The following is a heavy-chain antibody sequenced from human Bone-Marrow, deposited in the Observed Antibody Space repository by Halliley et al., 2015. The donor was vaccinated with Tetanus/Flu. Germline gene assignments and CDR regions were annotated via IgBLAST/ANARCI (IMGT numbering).Heavy chain of an antibody. CDR3: ARDFTVVDAFDI. Sequence: EWVSIIPSGGPTYYADSVKGRFSISGDPSKDTVYLQMNSLRVEDTAVYYCARDFTVVDAFDIWGQGTMVTVSS. J-gene: IGHJ3*02. V-gene: IGHV3-53*01. D-gene: IGHD6-6*01. CDR2: IPSGGPT.